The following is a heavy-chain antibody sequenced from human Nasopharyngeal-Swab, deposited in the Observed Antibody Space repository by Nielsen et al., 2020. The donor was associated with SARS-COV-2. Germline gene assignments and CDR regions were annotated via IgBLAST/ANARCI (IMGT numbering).Heavy chain of an antibody. CDR2: ISSSSSTI. CDR1: GFTFSSYS. CDR3: ARVFYSSGWYWFDY. Sequence: GGSLRLSCAASGFTFSSYSMNWVRQAPGKGLEWVSYISSSSSTIYYADSVKGRFTISRDNAKNSLYLQMNSLRAEDTAVYYCARVFYSSGWYWFDYWGQGTLVTVSS. D-gene: IGHD6-19*01. V-gene: IGHV3-48*04. J-gene: IGHJ4*02.